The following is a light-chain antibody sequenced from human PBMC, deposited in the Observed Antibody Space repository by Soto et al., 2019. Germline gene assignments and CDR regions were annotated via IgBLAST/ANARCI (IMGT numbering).Light chain of an antibody. V-gene: IGKV1-39*01. CDR2: GVS. CDR3: QQSYSLRT. J-gene: IGKJ1*01. CDR1: QAIDNY. Sequence: IQLTQSPSSLSASVGCRVTIPCRASQAIDNYLHWYQQTPGIARKLLIYGVSNLQSEAPQSFSGCASGTHFTLTICSLQPEACATYYCQQSYSLRTYGQGAKVDMK.